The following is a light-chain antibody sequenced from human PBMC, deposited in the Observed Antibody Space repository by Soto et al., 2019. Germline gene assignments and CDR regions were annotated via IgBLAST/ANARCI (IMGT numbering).Light chain of an antibody. CDR2: AAS. CDR3: QQSYSTTWT. V-gene: IGKV1-39*01. CDR1: QDISTY. Sequence: DIQMTQSPSSLSASVGDRVTITCRASQDISTYLNWYQQKPGKAPKLLIYAASSLQSGVPSRFSGSGSETDFTLTISSLQPEDFATYSCQQSYSTTWTFGRGTKVDI. J-gene: IGKJ1*01.